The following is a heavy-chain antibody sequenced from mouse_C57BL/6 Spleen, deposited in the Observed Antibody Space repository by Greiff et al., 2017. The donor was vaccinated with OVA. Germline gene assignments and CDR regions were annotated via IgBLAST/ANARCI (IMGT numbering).Heavy chain of an antibody. CDR2: IYPGSGST. Sequence: VKLQESGAELVKPGASVKMSCKASGYTFTSYWITWVKQRPGQGLEWIGDIYPGSGSTNYNEKFKSKATLTVDTSSSTAYMQLSSLTSEDSAVYYCARRGSRGWYFDVWGTGTTVTVSS. J-gene: IGHJ1*03. V-gene: IGHV1-55*01. D-gene: IGHD1-1*01. CDR1: GYTFTSYW. CDR3: ARRGSRGWYFDV.